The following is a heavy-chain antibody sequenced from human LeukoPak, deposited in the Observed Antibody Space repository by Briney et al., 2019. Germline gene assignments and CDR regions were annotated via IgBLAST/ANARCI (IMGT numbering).Heavy chain of an antibody. V-gene: IGHV3-30*03. D-gene: IGHD6-19*01. Sequence: KPGRSLRLSCAASGFTFSSYGMRWVRQAPGKGLEWVAVISCGGSNKYYAGSVKGRFTISRDNTNNALHLQMNGLRAEDTAVYFCVGGGGWLPDYWGQGTLVTVSS. J-gene: IGHJ4*02. CDR2: ISCGGSNK. CDR1: GFTFSSYG. CDR3: VGGGGWLPDY.